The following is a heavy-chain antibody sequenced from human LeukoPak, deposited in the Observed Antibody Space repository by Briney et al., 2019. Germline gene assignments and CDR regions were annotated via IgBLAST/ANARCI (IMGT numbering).Heavy chain of an antibody. CDR3: ARLTYYDILTGYYNYFDY. J-gene: IGHJ4*02. V-gene: IGHV4-59*08. CDR1: GGSISSYY. CDR2: IYYSGST. D-gene: IGHD3-9*01. Sequence: PSETLSLTYTVYGGSISSYYWSWIRQPPGKGLEWIRYIYYSGSTNYNPSLKSRVTISVDTSKNQFSLKLSSVTAADTAVYYCARLTYYDILTGYYNYFDYWGQGTLVTVSS.